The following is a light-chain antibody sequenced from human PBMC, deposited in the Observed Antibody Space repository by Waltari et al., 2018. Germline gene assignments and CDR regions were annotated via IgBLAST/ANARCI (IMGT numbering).Light chain of an antibody. CDR2: AAS. Sequence: DIQLTQSPSFLSASLGDRVTITCRASQGISSYLAWYQQKPGKAPKLLIYAASTLQSGVPSRFSGSGSGTEFTLTISSLQPEDFATYYCQQLNSYPPAFGPGTKVDIK. V-gene: IGKV1-9*01. CDR1: QGISSY. CDR3: QQLNSYPPA. J-gene: IGKJ3*01.